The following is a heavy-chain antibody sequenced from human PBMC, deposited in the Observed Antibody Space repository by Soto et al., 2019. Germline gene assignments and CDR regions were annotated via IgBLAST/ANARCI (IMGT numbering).Heavy chain of an antibody. CDR3: SKAHLPAYYYHSRGPFDS. V-gene: IGHV3-30*18. CDR1: GFTFSNYG. J-gene: IGHJ4*02. CDR2: ISNDGSNK. Sequence: GGSLRLSCGASGFTFSNYGMHWVRQAPGKGLEWVAFISNDGSNKNYADSVKGRFSISRDNSENTLSLQLNRLRAEDTAVYFCSKAHLPAYYYHSRGPFDSWGQETLLTVSS. D-gene: IGHD3-22*01.